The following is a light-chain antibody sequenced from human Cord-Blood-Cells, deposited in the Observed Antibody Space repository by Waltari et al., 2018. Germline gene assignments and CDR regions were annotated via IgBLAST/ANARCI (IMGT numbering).Light chain of an antibody. J-gene: IGLJ3*02. V-gene: IGLV1-44*01. CDR2: SNN. Sequence: QSVLTQPPSASGTPRQRVTIPCSGSSPNIGRTTVNWYQQLPGTATKLLIYSNNPRPSGVPDRFSGSKSGTSASLAISGLQSEDEADYYCAAWDDSLNGPVFGGGTKLTVL. CDR3: AAWDDSLNGPV. CDR1: SPNIGRTT.